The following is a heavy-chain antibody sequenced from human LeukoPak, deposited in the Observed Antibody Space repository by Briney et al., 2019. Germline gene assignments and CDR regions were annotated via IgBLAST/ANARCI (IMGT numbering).Heavy chain of an antibody. CDR1: GYTFTGYY. V-gene: IGHV1-2*02. CDR2: INPNSGGT. Sequence: GASVKVSCKASGYTFTGYYMHWVRQAPGQGLEWMGWINPNSGGTNYAQKFQGRVTITRDTSASTAYMELSSLRSEDMAVYYCARLAPYGDTDYWGQGTLVTVSS. D-gene: IGHD4-17*01. CDR3: ARLAPYGDTDY. J-gene: IGHJ4*02.